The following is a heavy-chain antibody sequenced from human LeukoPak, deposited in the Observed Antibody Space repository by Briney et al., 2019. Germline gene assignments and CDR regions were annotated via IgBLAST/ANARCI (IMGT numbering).Heavy chain of an antibody. Sequence: GGSLRLSCAASGFTFSSYTMGWVRQPPGKGLEWVSDINPSGGATFYADSVKGRFTISRDNSKSTLYLQMNSLRAEDTAVYYCAKALSASSYDHWGQGTLITVSS. CDR1: GFTFSSYT. CDR3: AKALSASSYDH. J-gene: IGHJ4*02. CDR2: INPSGGAT. D-gene: IGHD2-2*01. V-gene: IGHV3-23*01.